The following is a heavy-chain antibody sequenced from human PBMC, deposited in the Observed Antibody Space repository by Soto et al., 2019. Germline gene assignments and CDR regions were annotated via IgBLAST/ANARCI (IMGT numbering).Heavy chain of an antibody. J-gene: IGHJ4*02. CDR2: SYYSGIT. V-gene: IGHV4-39*01. Sequence: QLQLQESGPGLVKPSETLSLTCTVSGGSISSSSYYWGWIRQPPGKGLEWIGNSYYSGITYYNPYLKSRITISVDTSKNHFSLKLSSVTAADTAVYYCARHTPAISISDHWGQGTLVTVSS. CDR1: GGSISSSSYY. D-gene: IGHD2-15*01. CDR3: ARHTPAISISDH.